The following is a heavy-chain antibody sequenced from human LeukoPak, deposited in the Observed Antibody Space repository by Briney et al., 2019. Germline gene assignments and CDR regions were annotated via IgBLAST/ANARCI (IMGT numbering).Heavy chain of an antibody. CDR2: INPNSGGT. V-gene: IGHV1-2*02. CDR3: ARALRGYSGYDD. D-gene: IGHD5-12*01. CDR1: GYTFTGYY. Sequence: SVKVSCKASGYTFTGYYMHWVRQAPGQGLEWMGWINPNSGGTNYAQKFQGRVTMTRGTSISTAYMELSRLRSDDTAVYYCARALRGYSGYDDWGQGTLVTVSS. J-gene: IGHJ4*02.